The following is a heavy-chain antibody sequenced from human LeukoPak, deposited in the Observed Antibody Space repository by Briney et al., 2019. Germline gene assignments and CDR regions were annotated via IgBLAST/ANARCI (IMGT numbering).Heavy chain of an antibody. D-gene: IGHD3-10*01. Sequence: GGSLRLSCAASGFTFSSYSMNWVRQAPGKGLEWVSYISSSSSTIYYADSVKGRFTISRDNAKNSLYLQMNSLRAEDMALYYCAKDGYGSGSYYNGYFDYWGQGTLVTVSS. CDR2: ISSSSSTI. J-gene: IGHJ4*02. CDR3: AKDGYGSGSYYNGYFDY. CDR1: GFTFSSYS. V-gene: IGHV3-48*01.